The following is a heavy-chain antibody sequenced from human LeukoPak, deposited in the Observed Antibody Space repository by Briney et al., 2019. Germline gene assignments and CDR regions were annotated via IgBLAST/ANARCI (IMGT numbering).Heavy chain of an antibody. CDR2: IYYSGST. CDR3: AISHMYSSGC. CDR1: VGSISSSSYY. D-gene: IGHD6-19*01. V-gene: IGHV4-39*01. Sequence: SETLSLTCTVSVGSISSSSYYWGWIRQPPGKGLEWIGSIYYSGSTYYNPSLKSRVTISVNTSKNQFSLKLSSVTAADTAVYYCAISHMYSSGCWGQGTLVTVSS. J-gene: IGHJ4*02.